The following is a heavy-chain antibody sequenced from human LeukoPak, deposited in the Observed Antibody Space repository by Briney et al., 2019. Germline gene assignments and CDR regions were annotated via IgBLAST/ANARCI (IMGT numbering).Heavy chain of an antibody. J-gene: IGHJ3*02. V-gene: IGHV3-48*03. CDR1: GFSFSSYE. CDR2: ISGTGSAI. Sequence: GGSLRLSCAASGFSFSSYEMNWVRQAPGKGLEWVSYISGTGSAIYYADSVRGRFAISRDNTKNSLYLQMNSLRAEDTAVYYCAMEGELGNFDAFDIWGQGTMVTVCS. D-gene: IGHD7-27*01. CDR3: AMEGELGNFDAFDI.